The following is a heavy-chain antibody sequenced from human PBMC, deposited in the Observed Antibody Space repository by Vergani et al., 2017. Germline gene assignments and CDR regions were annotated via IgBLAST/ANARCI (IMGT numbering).Heavy chain of an antibody. CDR2: LTGGGGST. CDR1: GFTFSTYA. V-gene: IGHV3-23*01. CDR3: VKDAGGYESGFDA. J-gene: IGHJ4*02. D-gene: IGHD3-16*01. Sequence: EVQLLESGGSLKQPGGSVRLSCAASGFTFSTYAMHWVRQAPGKGLEWVSALTGGGGSTYYADSVKGRFIISRDNSRDTLYLQMNSLRPEDTATYYCVKDAGGYESGFDAWGQGTLVTVSS.